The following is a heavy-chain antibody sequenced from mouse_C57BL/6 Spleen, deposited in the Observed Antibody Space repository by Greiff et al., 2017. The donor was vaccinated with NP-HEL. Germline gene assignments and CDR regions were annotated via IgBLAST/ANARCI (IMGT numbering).Heavy chain of an antibody. Sequence: QVQLQQPGAELVKPGASVKLSCKASGYTFTSYWMHWVKPRPGQGLEWIGMIHPNSGSTNYNEKFKSKATLTVDKSSSTAYMQLSSLTSEDSAVYYCARSSYYSNYGFAYWGQGTLVTVSA. CDR1: GYTFTSYW. CDR3: ARSSYYSNYGFAY. V-gene: IGHV1-64*01. CDR2: IHPNSGST. D-gene: IGHD2-5*01. J-gene: IGHJ3*01.